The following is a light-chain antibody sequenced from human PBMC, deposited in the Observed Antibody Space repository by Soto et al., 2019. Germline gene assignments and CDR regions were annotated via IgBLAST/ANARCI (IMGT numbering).Light chain of an antibody. CDR1: SSDIGSHDY. CDR2: EVT. J-gene: IGLJ1*01. Sequence: QSVPTQPASVSGSPGQSITISCTGTSSDIGSHDYVSWYQHHPGKAPKLIIYEVTNRPSGVSDRFSGSKSGNTASLTISRLQAEDVADYHCTSYTINTALVFGTGTKVTVL. CDR3: TSYTINTALV. V-gene: IGLV2-14*01.